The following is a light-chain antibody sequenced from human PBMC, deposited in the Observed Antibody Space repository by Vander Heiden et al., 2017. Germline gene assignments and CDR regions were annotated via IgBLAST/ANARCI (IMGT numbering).Light chain of an antibody. CDR2: AAS. CDR1: QSISTY. Sequence: DIQMTQSPSSLSASVGDGVTITCRASQSISTYVNWYQQKAGKAPKLLIYAASKWQTGVPSRFSGSGSGTDFTLTISKLQPEDFATYYCQQSYSIRTFGQGTKVEIK. CDR3: QQSYSIRT. V-gene: IGKV1-39*01. J-gene: IGKJ1*01.